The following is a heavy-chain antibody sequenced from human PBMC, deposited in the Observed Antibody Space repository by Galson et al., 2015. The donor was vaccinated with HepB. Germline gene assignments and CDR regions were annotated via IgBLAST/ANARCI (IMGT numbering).Heavy chain of an antibody. Sequence: SLRLSCAAPGFTFSGSTMHWVRQASGKGLEWLGRIRSKTNNYATAYAASVTGRFTISRDDSKNTAFLQMNSLKTEDTAVYYCTRTYSGGSDYWGQGTLVTVSS. V-gene: IGHV3-73*01. CDR1: GFTFSGST. CDR3: TRTYSGGSDY. CDR2: IRSKTNNYAT. J-gene: IGHJ4*02. D-gene: IGHD2-15*01.